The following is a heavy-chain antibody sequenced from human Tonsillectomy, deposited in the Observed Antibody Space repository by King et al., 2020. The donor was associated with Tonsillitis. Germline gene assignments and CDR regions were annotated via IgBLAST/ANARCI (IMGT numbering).Heavy chain of an antibody. CDR3: ARAAYYYDRSGDFDY. Sequence: VQLVESGGGLVQPGGSLRLSCAASGFTFSSYWMSWVRQAPGKGLEWVANIKQDGSEKYYVDSVKGRFTISRDNAKNSLYLQMNSLSAEDTAVYYCARAAYYYDRSGDFDYWGQGTLVTVSS. CDR1: GFTFSSYW. CDR2: IKQDGSEK. V-gene: IGHV3-7*03. J-gene: IGHJ4*02. D-gene: IGHD3-22*01.